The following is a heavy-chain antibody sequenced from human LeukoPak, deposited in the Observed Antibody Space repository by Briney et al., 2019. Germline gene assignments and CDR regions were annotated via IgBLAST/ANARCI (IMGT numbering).Heavy chain of an antibody. CDR2: IYTSGST. CDR1: GGSISSYY. D-gene: IGHD6-19*01. CDR3: ARDSVIAVAGNWFDP. V-gene: IGHV4-4*07. J-gene: IGHJ5*02. Sequence: SEILSLTCTVSGGSISSYYWSWIRQPAGKGLEWIGRIYTSGSTNYNPSLKSRVTMSVDTSKNQFSLKLSSVTAADTAVYYCARDSVIAVAGNWFDPWGQGTLVTVSS.